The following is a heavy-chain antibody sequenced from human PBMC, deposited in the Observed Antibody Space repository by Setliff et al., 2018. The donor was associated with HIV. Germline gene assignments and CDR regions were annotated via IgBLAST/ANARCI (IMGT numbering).Heavy chain of an antibody. CDR2: IFYSGTT. Sequence: SETLSLTCTVSGDSLSSSSYYWGWIRQPPGKGLEWIGSIFYSGTTYYNPSLESRVTISVGTSKNQFSLKLSSATATDTAVYYCAREGKTALVTKYFDYWGHGKLVTVSS. CDR1: GDSLSSSSYY. D-gene: IGHD5-18*01. J-gene: IGHJ4*01. CDR3: AREGKTALVTKYFDY. V-gene: IGHV4-39*02.